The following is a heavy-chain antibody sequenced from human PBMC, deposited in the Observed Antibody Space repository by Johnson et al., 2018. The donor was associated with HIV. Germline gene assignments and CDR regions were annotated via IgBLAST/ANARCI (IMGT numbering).Heavy chain of an antibody. Sequence: VQLVESGGGVVQPGGSLRLSCAASGFTFSSYGMSWVRQAPGRGPEWVANIKQDGSEQYYVDSVKGRFTISRDNAKRSLYVEMNSLRAEDTAVYYCAKDLEEGQQWLIGAFDIWGQGTMVTVSS. CDR2: IKQDGSEQ. CDR3: AKDLEEGQQWLIGAFDI. CDR1: GFTFSSYG. V-gene: IGHV3-7*01. D-gene: IGHD6-19*01. J-gene: IGHJ3*02.